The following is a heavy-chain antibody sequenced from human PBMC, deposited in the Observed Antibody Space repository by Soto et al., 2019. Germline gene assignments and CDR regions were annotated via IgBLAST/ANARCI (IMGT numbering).Heavy chain of an antibody. CDR1: GGYRASCS. CDR2: TSYTGHT. CDR3: ARDLHPGVTHDFAP. D-gene: IGHD1-1*01. V-gene: IGHV4-59*01. Sequence: SVPCCVVGGYRASCSWRRIRKFPGKGLEWIAYTSYTGHTNYNPSLQSRVAISMDTSKNQLSRRWTSMTAADTTVYYCARDLHPGVTHDFAPWRQGTPVTVSP. J-gene: IGHJ5*02.